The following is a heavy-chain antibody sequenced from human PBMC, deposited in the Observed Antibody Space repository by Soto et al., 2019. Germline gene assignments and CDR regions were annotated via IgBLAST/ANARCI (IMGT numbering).Heavy chain of an antibody. CDR1: GFTFSSYG. CDR2: ILFDGSNK. D-gene: IGHD3-9*01. CDR3: ANDAKLRYFDWLSLGFPSGIDY. J-gene: IGHJ4*02. V-gene: IGHV3-30*18. Sequence: GGSLRLSCAASGFTFSSYGMHWVRQAPGKGLEWVAFILFDGSNKYYSDSVKGLFTISRDNSKNTLYLQLNSLRAEDTAVYYCANDAKLRYFDWLSLGFPSGIDYWGQGTLVTVSS.